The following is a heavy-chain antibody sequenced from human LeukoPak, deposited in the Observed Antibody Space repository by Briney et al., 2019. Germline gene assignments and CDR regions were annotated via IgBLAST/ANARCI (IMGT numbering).Heavy chain of an antibody. Sequence: ASVTVSCTASGYTFTSYGISWVRQAPGQGLEWMGWISAYNGNTNYAQKLQGRVTMTTDTSTSTAYMELRSLRSDDTAAYYCARDPTTYHYDFWSGPFDYWGQGTLVTVSS. CDR2: ISAYNGNT. CDR3: ARDPTTYHYDFWSGPFDY. D-gene: IGHD3-3*01. CDR1: GYTFTSYG. V-gene: IGHV1-18*01. J-gene: IGHJ4*02.